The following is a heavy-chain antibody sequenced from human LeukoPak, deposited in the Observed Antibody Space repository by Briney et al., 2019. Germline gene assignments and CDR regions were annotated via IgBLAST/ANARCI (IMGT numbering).Heavy chain of an antibody. CDR3: ARDFLVPYYYDSSRYSDFDY. Sequence: ASVKVSCKASGYTFTGYYMHWVRQAPGQGLEWMGWINPNSGGTNYAQKFQGRVTMTRDTSISTAYMELSRLRSDDTAVYYCARDFLVPYYYDSSRYSDFDYWGQGTLVTVSS. V-gene: IGHV1-2*02. D-gene: IGHD3-22*01. CDR2: INPNSGGT. J-gene: IGHJ4*02. CDR1: GYTFTGYY.